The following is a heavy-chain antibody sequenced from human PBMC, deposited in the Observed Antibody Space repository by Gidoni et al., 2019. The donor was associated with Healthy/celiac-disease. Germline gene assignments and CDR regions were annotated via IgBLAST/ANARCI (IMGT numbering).Heavy chain of an antibody. J-gene: IGHJ6*03. Sequence: QVQLVESGGGVVQPGRSLRLSCAAPGFTFSSYGMHWVRQAPGKGLAWVAVIWYDGSNKYYADSVKGRFTISRDNSKNTLYLQMNSLRAEDTAVYYCSGWRYYYYYMDVWGKGTTVTVSS. CDR2: IWYDGSNK. CDR3: SGWRYYYYYMDV. CDR1: GFTFSSYG. V-gene: IGHV3-33*01. D-gene: IGHD6-19*01.